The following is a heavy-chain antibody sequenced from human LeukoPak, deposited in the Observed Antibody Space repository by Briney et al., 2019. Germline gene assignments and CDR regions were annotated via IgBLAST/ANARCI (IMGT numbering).Heavy chain of an antibody. Sequence: GGSLRLSCAASGFTFSSYEMNWVRQAPEKGLEWVSYISSSSSTIYYADSVKGRFTISRDNAKNSLYLQMNSLRAEDTAVYYCARASVTDVYYYYYYYMDVWGKGTTVTVSS. V-gene: IGHV3-48*01. CDR2: ISSSSSTI. D-gene: IGHD1-14*01. J-gene: IGHJ6*03. CDR3: ARASVTDVYYYYYYYMDV. CDR1: GFTFSSYE.